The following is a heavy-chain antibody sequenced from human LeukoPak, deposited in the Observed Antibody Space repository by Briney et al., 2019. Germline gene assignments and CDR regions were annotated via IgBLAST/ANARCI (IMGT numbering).Heavy chain of an antibody. D-gene: IGHD3-3*01. CDR1: GYTFTSYG. CDR2: ISAYNGNT. V-gene: IGHV1-18*01. J-gene: IGHJ6*03. CDR3: ARGSGYYDFWSGYSPYYMDV. Sequence: ASVKVSCKASGYTFTSYGISWVRQAPGQGLEWMGWISAYNGNTNYAQKLQGRVTMTTDTSTSTAYMELRSLRSDDTAVYYCARGSGYYDFWSGYSPYYMDVWGKGTTVTVSS.